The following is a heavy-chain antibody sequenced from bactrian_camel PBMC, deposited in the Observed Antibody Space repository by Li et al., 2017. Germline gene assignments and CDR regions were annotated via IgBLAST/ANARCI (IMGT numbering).Heavy chain of an antibody. D-gene: IGHD6*01. CDR3: AKGVDSWYSFVY. V-gene: IGHV3-2*01. CDR2: IYTAGGST. Sequence: HVQLVESGGGLVQPGGSLRLSCAASGFTFSSYYMNWVRQAPGKGLEWVSSIYTAGGSTYYADSVKGRLTISRDNAKNMLYLQLNSLKTEDTAMYYCAKGVDSWYSFVYWGQGTQVTVS. CDR1: GFTFSSYY. J-gene: IGHJ6*01.